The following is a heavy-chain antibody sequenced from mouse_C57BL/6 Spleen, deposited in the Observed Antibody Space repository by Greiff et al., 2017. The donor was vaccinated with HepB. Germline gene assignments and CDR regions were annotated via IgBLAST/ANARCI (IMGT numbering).Heavy chain of an antibody. CDR1: GYTFTSYW. J-gene: IGHJ1*03. V-gene: IGHV1-59*01. CDR2: IDPSDSYT. D-gene: IGHD1-1*01. CDR3: ARRARYYCSSDWYFDV. Sequence: QVQLQQPGAELVRPGTSVKLSCKASGYTFTSYWMHWVKQRPGQGLEWIGVIDPSDSYTNYNQKFKGKATLTVDTSSSTAYMQLSSLTSEDSAVYYCARRARYYCSSDWYFDVWGTGTTVTVSS.